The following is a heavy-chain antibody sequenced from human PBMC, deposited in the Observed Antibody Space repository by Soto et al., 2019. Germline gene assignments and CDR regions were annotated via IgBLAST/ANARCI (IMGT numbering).Heavy chain of an antibody. CDR3: ARVLAVAGLVDY. CDR2: ISAYNGNT. CDR1: GYTFTSYG. D-gene: IGHD6-19*01. J-gene: IGHJ4*02. V-gene: IGHV1-18*04. Sequence: ASVKVSCKASGYTFTSYGISWVRQAPGQGLEWMGWISAYNGNTNYAQKLQGRVTMATDTSTSTAYMELRSLRSDDTAVYYCARVLAVAGLVDYWGQGTLVTVSS.